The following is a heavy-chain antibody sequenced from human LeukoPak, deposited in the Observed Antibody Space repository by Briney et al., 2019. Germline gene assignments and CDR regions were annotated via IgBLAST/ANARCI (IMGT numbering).Heavy chain of an antibody. CDR1: GYSFTSYW. Sequence: GESLKISCKGPGYSFTSYWIGWVRQMPGKGLEWMGIISPNDSDTRYSPSFQGQVTISADRSVYTAYLQWSSLRASDTAMYYCARQDRITIFGVIGSWFDPWGQGTLVTVSS. J-gene: IGHJ5*02. CDR3: ARQDRITIFGVIGSWFDP. D-gene: IGHD3-3*01. CDR2: ISPNDSDT. V-gene: IGHV5-51*01.